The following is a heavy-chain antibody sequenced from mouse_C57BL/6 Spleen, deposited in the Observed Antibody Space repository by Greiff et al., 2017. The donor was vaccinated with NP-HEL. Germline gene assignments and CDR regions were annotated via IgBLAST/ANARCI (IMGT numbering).Heavy chain of an antibody. CDR3: ARSLLGRGFDY. CDR2: IYPGSGST. Sequence: QVQLQQSGAELVKPGASVKMSCKASGYTFTSYWLTWVKQRPGQGLEWIGDIYPGSGSTNYNEKFKSKATLTVDTSSSTAYMQLSSLTSEDSAVYYCARSLLGRGFDYWGQGTTLTVSS. D-gene: IGHD4-1*01. V-gene: IGHV1-55*01. J-gene: IGHJ2*01. CDR1: GYTFTSYW.